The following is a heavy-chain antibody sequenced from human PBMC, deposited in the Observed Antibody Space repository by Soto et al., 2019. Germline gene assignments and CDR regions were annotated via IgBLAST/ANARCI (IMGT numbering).Heavy chain of an antibody. D-gene: IGHD6-13*01. CDR1: GYTFTSYG. V-gene: IGHV1-18*01. CDR3: ARDPTYFIKRSSSWPAFDY. CDR2: ISAYNGNT. J-gene: IGHJ4*02. Sequence: GASVKVSCKASGYTFTSYGISWVRQAPGQGLEWMGRISAYNGNTNYAQKLQGRVTMTTDTSTSTAYMELRSLRSDDTAVYYCARDPTYFIKRSSSWPAFDYWGQGTLVTVSS.